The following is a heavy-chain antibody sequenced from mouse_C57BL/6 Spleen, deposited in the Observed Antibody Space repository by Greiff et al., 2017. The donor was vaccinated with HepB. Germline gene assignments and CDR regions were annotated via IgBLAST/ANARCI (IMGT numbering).Heavy chain of an antibody. V-gene: IGHV1-18*01. CDR1: GYTFTDYN. Sequence: VQLKESGPELVKPGASVKIPCKASGYTFTDYNMDWVKQSHGKSLEWIGDINPNNGGTIYNQKFKGKATLTVDKSSSTAYMELRSLTSEDTAVYYCARRGYGSSYLFAYWGQGTLVTVSA. CDR3: ARRGYGSSYLFAY. J-gene: IGHJ3*01. CDR2: INPNNGGT. D-gene: IGHD1-1*01.